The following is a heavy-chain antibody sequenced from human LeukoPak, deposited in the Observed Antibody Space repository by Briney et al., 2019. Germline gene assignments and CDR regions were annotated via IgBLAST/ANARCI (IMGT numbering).Heavy chain of an antibody. CDR3: MVRGLQEC. V-gene: IGHV1-2*02. CDR1: GFTFTGYF. J-gene: IGHJ4*02. CDR2: ISPNSGDT. Sequence: PGGSLRLSCAASGFTFTGYFMHWVRQAPGEGLEWMGWISPNSGDTKYAQKFQGRVSMTRDTSISTAYMELSRLRYDDTAVYYCMVRGLQECWGQGTLVTVSS. D-gene: IGHD3-10*01.